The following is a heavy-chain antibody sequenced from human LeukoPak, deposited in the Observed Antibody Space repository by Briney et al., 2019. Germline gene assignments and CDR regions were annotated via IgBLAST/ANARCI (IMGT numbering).Heavy chain of an antibody. D-gene: IGHD4-11*01. J-gene: IGHJ4*02. CDR1: GFTFSSYG. V-gene: IGHV3-33*01. CDR2: IWYDASNK. Sequence: PGGSLRLSCAASGFTFSSYGMHWVRQALGKGLEWVAVIWYDASNKYYADSVKGRFTISRDNSKNTLYLQMNSLRAEDTAVYYCARGVNDYSNYDDTYYFDYWGQGTLVTVSS. CDR3: ARGVNDYSNYDDTYYFDY.